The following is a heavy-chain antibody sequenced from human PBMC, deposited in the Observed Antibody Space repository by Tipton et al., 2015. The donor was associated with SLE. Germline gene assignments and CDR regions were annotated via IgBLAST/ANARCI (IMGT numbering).Heavy chain of an antibody. J-gene: IGHJ5*02. Sequence: SLRLSCAASGFTFSIFAMSWVRQAPGKGLEWVSVIYSGGTTTYYADSVKGRVAISRDDSKSTLYLQMNSLRAEDTAVYYCARAPNWFDPWGQGTLVTVSS. V-gene: IGHV3-23*03. CDR3: ARAPNWFDP. CDR1: GFTFSIFA. CDR2: IYSGGTTT.